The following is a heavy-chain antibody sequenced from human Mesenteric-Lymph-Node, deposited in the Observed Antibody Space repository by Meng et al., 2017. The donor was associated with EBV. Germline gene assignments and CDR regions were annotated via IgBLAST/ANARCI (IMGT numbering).Heavy chain of an antibody. CDR1: GGSISTYY. CDR2: VYISGST. CDR3: ARDTSFQH. V-gene: IGHV4-59*01. J-gene: IGHJ1*01. Sequence: HVQVQESAPVLVKPSETLSLTCIVSGGSISTYYWNWIRQPPGKGLEWIGYVYISGSTNFQSSLYNPSLNSRVTISADTSRNQVSLKLTSVTAADTAVYYCARDTSFQHWGQGTLVTVFS.